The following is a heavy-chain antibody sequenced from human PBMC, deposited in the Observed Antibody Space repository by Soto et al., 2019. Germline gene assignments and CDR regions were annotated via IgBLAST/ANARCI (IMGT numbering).Heavy chain of an antibody. CDR1: GYTFTSYA. CDR3: ARSIVVVTALDY. V-gene: IGHV1-3*01. Sequence: ASVKVSCKASGYTFTSYAMHWVRQAPGQRLEWMGWINAGNGNTKYSQKFQGRVTITRDTSASTAYIEMSSLRSEDTAVYYCARSIVVVTALDYWGQGTLVTVSS. CDR2: INAGNGNT. D-gene: IGHD2-21*02. J-gene: IGHJ4*02.